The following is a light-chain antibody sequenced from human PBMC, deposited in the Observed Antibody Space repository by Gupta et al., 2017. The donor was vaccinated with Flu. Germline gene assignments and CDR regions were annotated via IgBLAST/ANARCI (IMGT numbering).Light chain of an antibody. CDR3: QQRSLWPLT. CDR2: DVS. Sequence: GETATLSYRASQPSGRQLAWYQQRLGRPPRLILSDVSKRATGVPTRFSGSGSETDFTLTISDLEPEDFAVYFCQQRSLWPLTFGGGTKLEIK. CDR1: QPSGRQ. V-gene: IGKV3-11*01. J-gene: IGKJ4*01.